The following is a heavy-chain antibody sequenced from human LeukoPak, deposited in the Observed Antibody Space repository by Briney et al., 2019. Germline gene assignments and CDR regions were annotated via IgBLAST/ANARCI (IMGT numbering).Heavy chain of an antibody. D-gene: IGHD2-21*01. Sequence: GGSLRLSCAASGFTLSDHHMDWDRHAPGKGLEWVGRTRSKANSYTTEYAASVKGRFTISRDESENSLYLHMTSLKTEDTAVYLCTRSPLGVVPQDYWGQGTLVTVSS. V-gene: IGHV3-72*01. CDR3: TRSPLGVVPQDY. J-gene: IGHJ4*02. CDR1: GFTLSDHH. CDR2: TRSKANSYTT.